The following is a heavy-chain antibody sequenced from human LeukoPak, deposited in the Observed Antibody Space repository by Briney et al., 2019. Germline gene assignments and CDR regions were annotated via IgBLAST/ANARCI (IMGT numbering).Heavy chain of an antibody. Sequence: PSQTLSLTCTVSAASISSGGSDSSWIRQSAGKGLEWIGRVYSSGTTNYNPTLESRVTISVDTSMNQFSLKVTSVTAADTAVYYGARAPGYSLDLWGQGTLVTVSS. CDR2: VYSSGTT. CDR1: AASISSGGSD. D-gene: IGHD5-18*01. CDR3: ARAPGYSLDL. J-gene: IGHJ5*02. V-gene: IGHV4-61*02.